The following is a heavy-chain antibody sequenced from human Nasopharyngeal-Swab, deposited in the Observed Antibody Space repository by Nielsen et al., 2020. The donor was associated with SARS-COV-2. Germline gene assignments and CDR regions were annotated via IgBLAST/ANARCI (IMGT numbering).Heavy chain of an antibody. CDR2: INPNSGGT. D-gene: IGHD1-1*01. Sequence: ASVKVSCKASGYTFTGYYMHWVRQAPGQGLEWMGWINPNSGGTNYAQKFQGWVTMTRDTSTSTVYMEVSSLRSEDTAVYYCANRRLEGIDVWGQGTTVTVSS. CDR1: GYTFTGYY. CDR3: ANRRLEGIDV. J-gene: IGHJ6*02. V-gene: IGHV1-2*04.